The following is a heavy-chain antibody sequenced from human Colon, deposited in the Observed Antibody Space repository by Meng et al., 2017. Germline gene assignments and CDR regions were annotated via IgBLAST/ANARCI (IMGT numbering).Heavy chain of an antibody. J-gene: IGHJ4*02. Sequence: QVQLQESGPGLVKPSGTLSLTCAVSGDSIGSNEWWNWVRQPPGKGLEWIGAIYHTGSTNYNPSLKSRVTISVDKSKKEISLKLTSVTAADTAVYYCARDPIPVPGINFDFWGQGTLVTVSS. D-gene: IGHD6-19*01. CDR1: GDSIGSNEW. CDR3: ARDPIPVPGINFDF. CDR2: IYHTGST. V-gene: IGHV4-4*02.